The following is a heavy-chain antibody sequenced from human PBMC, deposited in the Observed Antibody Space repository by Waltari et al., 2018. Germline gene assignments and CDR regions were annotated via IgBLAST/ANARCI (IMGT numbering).Heavy chain of an antibody. D-gene: IGHD6-19*01. J-gene: IGHJ1*01. CDR3: ARGPRDKWLGRYSGEYFHH. Sequence: QVQLQQWGATLLKPSETLSLTCAVYGASLSDYFWTWIRQSPGKGLEWIGENSLKDVTYYNPSLESRVSVHLDTSKNQFDLRVESVTAADTAIYYCARGPRDKWLGRYSGEYFHHRGPGTLVSVSA. CDR2: NSLKDVT. V-gene: IGHV4-34*02. CDR1: GASLSDYF.